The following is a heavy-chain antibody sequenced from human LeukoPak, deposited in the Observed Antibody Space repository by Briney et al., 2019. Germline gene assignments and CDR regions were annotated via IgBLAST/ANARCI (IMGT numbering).Heavy chain of an antibody. V-gene: IGHV4-59*01. CDR1: GGSISSYY. J-gene: IGHJ5*02. CDR3: ARDRYCSGGSCYSGWFDP. CDR2: IYYSGST. D-gene: IGHD2-15*01. Sequence: PSETLFLTCTVSGGSISSYYWSWIRQPPGKGLEWIGYIYYSGSTNYNPSLKSRVTISVDTSKNQFSLRLSSVTAADTAVYYCARDRYCSGGSCYSGWFDPWGQGTLVTVSS.